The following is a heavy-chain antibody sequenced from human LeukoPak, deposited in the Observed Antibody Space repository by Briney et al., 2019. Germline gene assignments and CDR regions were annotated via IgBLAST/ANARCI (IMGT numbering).Heavy chain of an antibody. CDR1: GFTFTTYA. CDR2: ISLGSTYI. Sequence: GGSLRPSCAASGFTFTTYAMNWVRQAPGKGLEWVATISLGSTYIFYADSVRGRFTISRDNAKNSLYLQMNGLRAEDTAVYYCARDHAEGNYGMDVWGQGTTVTVSS. V-gene: IGHV3-21*01. CDR3: ARDHAEGNYGMDV. J-gene: IGHJ6*02. D-gene: IGHD3-10*01.